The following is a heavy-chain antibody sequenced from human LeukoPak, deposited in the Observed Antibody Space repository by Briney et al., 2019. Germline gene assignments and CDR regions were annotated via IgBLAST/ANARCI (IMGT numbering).Heavy chain of an antibody. V-gene: IGHV3-7*01. D-gene: IGHD3-22*01. J-gene: IGHJ4*02. CDR3: ATTYDSSGCD. Sequence: GGSLRLSCAASGFTFSSFWMAWVRQAPGEGLEWVANIKQDGSVQYYGDSVKVRFTISKDNAKNSLYLQMNSLRAEDTAVYYCATTYDSSGCDWGQGTMVTVSS. CDR2: IKQDGSVQ. CDR1: GFTFSSFW.